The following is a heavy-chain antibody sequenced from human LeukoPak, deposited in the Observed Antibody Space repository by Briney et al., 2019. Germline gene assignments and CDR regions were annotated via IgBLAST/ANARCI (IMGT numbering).Heavy chain of an antibody. CDR3: ARSGAAPDDAFDI. CDR2: IIPMFGAV. D-gene: IGHD1-26*01. Sequence: GASVKVSCKASGGTFSSYVISWVRQAPGQGLQWMGGIIPMFGAVNYAQKFQGRVTITADKSTGTAYMELRSLRSEDTAVYYCARSGAAPDDAFDIWGQGTMVTVSS. CDR1: GGTFSSYV. V-gene: IGHV1-69*06. J-gene: IGHJ3*02.